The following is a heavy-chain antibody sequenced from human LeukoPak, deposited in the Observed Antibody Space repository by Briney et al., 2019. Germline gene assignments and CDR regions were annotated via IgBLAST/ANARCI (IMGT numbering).Heavy chain of an antibody. CDR2: IWPGDCDA. Sequence: GESLKISCKGSGYSFSTYWIAWVRQVPGKGLEWMGIIWPGDCDARYSPSFQGQVTISADKSISTAYLQWSSLKASDTAIYYCARLASRRDADKTSGLAYFDNWGQGTPVTVSS. CDR3: ARLASRRDADKTSGLAYFDN. V-gene: IGHV5-51*01. CDR1: GYSFSTYW. J-gene: IGHJ4*02. D-gene: IGHD2-15*01.